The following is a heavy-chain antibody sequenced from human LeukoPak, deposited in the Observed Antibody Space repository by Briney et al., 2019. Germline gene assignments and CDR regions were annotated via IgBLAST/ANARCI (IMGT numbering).Heavy chain of an antibody. CDR2: FYDSESI. CDR3: VGGPGNYYYRHMEV. CDR1: GGSLSRATFY. J-gene: IGHJ6*03. V-gene: IGHV4-39*01. Sequence: PSETLSLTCTVSGGSLSRATFYWGWIRQSQGKGLEWIANFYDSESIYYNPSLKSRVNISADTSKNRYSLNLGSVTAADTAVYYCVGGPGNYYYRHMEVWGNGITVTVSS.